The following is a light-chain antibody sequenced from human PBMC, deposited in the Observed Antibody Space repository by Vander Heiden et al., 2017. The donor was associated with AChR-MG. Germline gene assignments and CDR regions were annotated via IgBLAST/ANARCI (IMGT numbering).Light chain of an antibody. CDR3: QSYDTSLSGRV. Sequence: QSLLPPPPSVSGAPGQRVTIPSTGSTSNVGAGYDVHWYQHLPGTAPKLLIYGNTDRPSGVPDRFSGSKSGTSASLAITGLQAEDEADYYCQSYDTSLSGRVFGGGTKLTVL. V-gene: IGLV1-40*01. J-gene: IGLJ3*02. CDR1: TSNVGAGYD. CDR2: GNT.